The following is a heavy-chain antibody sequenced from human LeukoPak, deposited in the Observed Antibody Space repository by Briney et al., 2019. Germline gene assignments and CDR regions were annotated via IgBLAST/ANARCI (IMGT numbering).Heavy chain of an antibody. D-gene: IGHD1-26*01. CDR2: MSSGGNKE. CDR3: ASDGAYAMAV. Sequence: GRSLRLSCAASGFTFSTYGMHWVRQAPGKGLEWVAVMSSGGNKEYYADSVRDRFTISRDNSNNTLSLQMNSLRPEDTAVYYCASDGAYAMAVWGQGTTVTVSS. V-gene: IGHV3-30*03. J-gene: IGHJ6*02. CDR1: GFTFSTYG.